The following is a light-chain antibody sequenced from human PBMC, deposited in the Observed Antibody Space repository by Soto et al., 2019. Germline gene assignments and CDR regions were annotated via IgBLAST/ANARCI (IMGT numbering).Light chain of an antibody. CDR2: SAS. J-gene: IGKJ2*01. V-gene: IGKV1-39*01. CDR1: QTINKN. CDR3: QQSCRTPYT. Sequence: DIQMTQSPSSLSASVGDRVTITCRVSQTINKNLNWYQQKPGQAPNLLIYSASDFQSGVPSRFSGSGSGTEFTLTISGLQPEDFAAYYCQQSCRTPYTFGQGTDLEI.